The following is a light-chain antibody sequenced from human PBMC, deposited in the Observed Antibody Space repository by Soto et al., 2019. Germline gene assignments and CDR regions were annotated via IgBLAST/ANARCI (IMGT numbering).Light chain of an antibody. CDR3: QLYHTYST. CDR1: QAISDW. V-gene: IGKV1-5*01. CDR2: DVS. Sequence: DIQMTQSPSTLSASVGDRVSITCRASQAISDWLAWYQQKPGQVPELLIFDVSTLESGVPSRFSGSRSGTEFTLTISSLQPDDFATYFCQLYHTYSTFGQGTKV. J-gene: IGKJ1*01.